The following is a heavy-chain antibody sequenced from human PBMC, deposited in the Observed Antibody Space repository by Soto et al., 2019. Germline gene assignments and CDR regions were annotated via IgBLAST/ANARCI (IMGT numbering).Heavy chain of an antibody. Sequence: QVQLVESGGGVVQPERSLRLSCVASGFSFNSYGMHWVRQAPGKGLEWVAAISYDGSKKYYLDSVKGRFTISRDNSKNALYLQMDSLRDGDTAVYSCAKDRDGGQSGIYYDLDHWGQGTLVTVSS. CDR3: AKDRDGGQSGIYYDLDH. J-gene: IGHJ4*02. D-gene: IGHD1-26*01. CDR2: ISYDGSKK. CDR1: GFSFNSYG. V-gene: IGHV3-30*18.